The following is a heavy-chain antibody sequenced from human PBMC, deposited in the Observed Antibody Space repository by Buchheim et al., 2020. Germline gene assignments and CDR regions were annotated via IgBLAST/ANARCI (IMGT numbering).Heavy chain of an antibody. V-gene: IGHV3-13*01. CDR3: TRTGAQYKYYGMDV. CDR1: GFTFSSYD. CDR2: IGTLGDT. D-gene: IGHD1-14*01. Sequence: EVQLVESGGDLVQPGGSLRLSCAASGFTFSSYDMHWVRQTAGKGLEWVSTIGTLGDTYYPDSVKGRFTISRENANNSLHLKMNSLRAGDTAVYYCTRTGAQYKYYGMDVWGQGTT. J-gene: IGHJ6*02.